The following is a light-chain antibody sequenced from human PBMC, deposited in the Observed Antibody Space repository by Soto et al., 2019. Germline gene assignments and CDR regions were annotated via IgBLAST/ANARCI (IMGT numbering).Light chain of an antibody. V-gene: IGKV4-1*01. CDR2: CAS. J-gene: IGKJ1*01. Sequence: DIVVTQSPASLAVSLGERATINCKSSQSVLYSSNNKNYLAWYQQKPGQPPKLFIYCASTRASAVPDRFSGCGSGTDFTLPISSLQAEDGAVYDCKQYYSTRTWTFGHGTKLELK. CDR1: QSVLYSSNNKNY. CDR3: KQYYSTRTWT.